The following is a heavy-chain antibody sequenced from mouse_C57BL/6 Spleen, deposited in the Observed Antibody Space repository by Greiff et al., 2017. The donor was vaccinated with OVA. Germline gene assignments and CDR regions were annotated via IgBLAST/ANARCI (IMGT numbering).Heavy chain of an antibody. CDR1: GFNIKDDY. CDR2: IDPENGDT. D-gene: IGHD2-2*01. J-gene: IGHJ2*01. CDR3: TTSHGYG. V-gene: IGHV14-4*01. Sequence: VQLKQSGAELVRPGASVKLSCTASGFNIKDDYMHWVKQRPEQGLEWIGWIDPENGDTEYASKFQGKATITADTSSNTAYLQLSSLTSEDTAVYYCTTSHGYGWGKGTTLTVSS.